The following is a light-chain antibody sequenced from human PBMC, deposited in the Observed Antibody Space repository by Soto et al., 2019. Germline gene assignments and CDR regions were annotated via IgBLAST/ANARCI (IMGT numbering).Light chain of an antibody. Sequence: DIVLTQSPSTLSSFPGDRVTLSCRASQYINTRLAWYQHRPGQAPRLLIYQPSIRAAGIPARFSASGPGTDFTLTISDVQPEDFALYYCQQRSNWPPITFGQGTRLEIK. CDR2: QPS. J-gene: IGKJ5*01. CDR1: QYINTR. CDR3: QQRSNWPPIT. V-gene: IGKV3D-11*01.